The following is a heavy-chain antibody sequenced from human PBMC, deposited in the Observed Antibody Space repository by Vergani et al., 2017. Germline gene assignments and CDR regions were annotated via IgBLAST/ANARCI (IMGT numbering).Heavy chain of an antibody. CDR3: ARVFYYGSVNYSLDV. CDR2: INHSGST. V-gene: IGHV4-34*01. D-gene: IGHD3-10*01. CDR1: GGSFSGYY. J-gene: IGHJ6*04. Sequence: QVQLQQWGAGLLKPPETLSLTCAVHGGSFSGYYWSWIRQPPGQGLEWIGEINHSGSTNYNPSLKSRVTISVDTSKNQFSLELSSVTAADTAVYYCARVFYYGSVNYSLDVWGKGTTVTVSS.